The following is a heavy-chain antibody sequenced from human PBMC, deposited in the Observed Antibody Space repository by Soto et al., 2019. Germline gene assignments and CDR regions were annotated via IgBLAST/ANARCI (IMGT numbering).Heavy chain of an antibody. CDR1: GGSMSSYY. D-gene: IGHD3-16*01. CDR3: ARRWGGALDY. J-gene: IGHJ4*02. V-gene: IGHV4-59*08. Sequence: QVQLQESGPGLVKPSETLSLTCTVSGGSMSSYYWSWIRQPPGKGLEWIGYIYYSGSTNYNPSLRSRATIALATPKNQFSLKLNSVTAADTAVYYCARRWGGALDYWGQGTLVTVSS. CDR2: IYYSGST.